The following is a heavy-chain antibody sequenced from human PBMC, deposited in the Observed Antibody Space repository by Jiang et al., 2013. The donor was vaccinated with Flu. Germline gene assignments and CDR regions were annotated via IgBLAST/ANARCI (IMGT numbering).Heavy chain of an antibody. CDR1: SGSISSYN. CDR2: MYKSGST. V-gene: IGHV4-59*01. D-gene: IGHD3-3*01. Sequence: GSGLVKPSETLSLTCSVSSGSISSYNLNWIRQSPGKGLEWIGYMYKSGSTNYNPSLKSRVTMSVDTSKNHFSLKMNSVTAADTAVYYCARDHPYSFGVGAFDIWGQGTTVIVSS. CDR3: ARDHPYSFGVGAFDI. J-gene: IGHJ3*02.